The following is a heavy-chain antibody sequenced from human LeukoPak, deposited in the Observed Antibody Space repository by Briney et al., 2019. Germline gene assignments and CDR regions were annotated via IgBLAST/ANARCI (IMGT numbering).Heavy chain of an antibody. CDR1: GGSISSGGYY. D-gene: IGHD6-6*01. V-gene: IGHV4-30-2*01. CDR2: IYHSGST. J-gene: IGHJ3*02. CDR3: ARDLGSSSGAFDI. Sequence: SETLSLTCTVSGGSISSGGYYWSWIRQPPGKGLEWIGYIYHSGSTYYNPSLKSRVTISVDRSKNQFSLKLSSVTAADTAVYYCARDLGSSSGAFDIWGQGTMVTVSS.